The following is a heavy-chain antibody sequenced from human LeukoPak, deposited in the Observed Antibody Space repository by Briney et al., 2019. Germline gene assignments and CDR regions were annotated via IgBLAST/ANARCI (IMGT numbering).Heavy chain of an antibody. CDR3: ARDQAYYDFWSGYRN. V-gene: IGHV1-2*02. CDR2: INPNSGVT. J-gene: IGHJ4*02. D-gene: IGHD3-3*01. Sequence: GASVKVSCKASGYTFTAYYMHWVRQAPGQGPEWMGWINPNSGVTNYAQKFQGRVIMTSDTSISTAYMEFSRLRSDDTAMYYCARDQAYYDFWSGYRNWGQGTLVTVSS. CDR1: GYTFTAYY.